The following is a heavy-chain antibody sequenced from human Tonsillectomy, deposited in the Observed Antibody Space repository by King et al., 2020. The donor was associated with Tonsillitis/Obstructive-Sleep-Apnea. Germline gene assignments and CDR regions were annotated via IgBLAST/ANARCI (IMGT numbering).Heavy chain of an antibody. CDR1: GGSISSGGYY. D-gene: IGHD3-3*01. CDR2: IYYRGST. Sequence: QLQESGPGLVKPSQTLSLTCSVSGGSISSGGYYWSWIRQHPGKGLEWIGYIYYRGSTYYNPSLKSLVIISVDTSKNQFSLKLSSVTAADTAVYYCARVRFLEWNNWFDPWGQGTLVTVSS. V-gene: IGHV4-31*01. CDR3: ARVRFLEWNNWFDP. J-gene: IGHJ5*02.